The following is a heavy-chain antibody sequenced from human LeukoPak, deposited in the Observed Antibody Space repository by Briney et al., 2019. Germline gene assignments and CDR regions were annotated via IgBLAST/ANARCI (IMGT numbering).Heavy chain of an antibody. D-gene: IGHD3-22*01. V-gene: IGHV1-18*01. J-gene: IGHJ4*02. Sequence: PSASVKVSCKASGYTFSDYGISWVRQPPGQGLEWMGWVSAYNGNTNYAQKLQGRVTMTTDTSTNTAYMELRSLISDDTAVYYCVRDSSGVFDYWGQGTQVTVSS. CDR1: GYTFSDYG. CDR2: VSAYNGNT. CDR3: VRDSSGVFDY.